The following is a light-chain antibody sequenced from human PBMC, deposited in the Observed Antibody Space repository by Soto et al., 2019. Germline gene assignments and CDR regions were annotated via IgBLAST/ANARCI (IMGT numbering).Light chain of an antibody. J-gene: IGLJ1*01. CDR2: GNS. V-gene: IGLV1-40*01. Sequence: QSVLTQPPSVSGAPGQRVTISCTGSSSNSGAGYDVHWYQQLPGTAPKLLIYGNSNRPSGVPDRFSGSKSGTSASLAITGLQAEDEADYYCQSYDSSLRGGVFGTGTKVTVL. CDR3: QSYDSSLRGGV. CDR1: SSNSGAGYD.